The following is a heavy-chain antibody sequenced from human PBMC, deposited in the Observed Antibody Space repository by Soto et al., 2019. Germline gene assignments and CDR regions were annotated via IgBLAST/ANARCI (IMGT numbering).Heavy chain of an antibody. Sequence: VKVSCKASGYTFTSYGISWVRQAPGQGLEWMGWISAYNGNTNYAQKLQGRVTMTTDTSTSTAYMELRSLRSDDTAVYYCARAKQAIFGVVIYFDYWGQGTLVTVSS. V-gene: IGHV1-18*01. CDR3: ARAKQAIFGVVIYFDY. CDR1: GYTFTSYG. CDR2: ISAYNGNT. J-gene: IGHJ4*02. D-gene: IGHD3-3*01.